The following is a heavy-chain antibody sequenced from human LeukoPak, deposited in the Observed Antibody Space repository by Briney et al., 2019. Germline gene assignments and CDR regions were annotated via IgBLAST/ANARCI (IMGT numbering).Heavy chain of an antibody. Sequence: ASVKVSCKASGGTFSSYAISWVRQAPGQGLEWMGGIIPIFGTVNYAQRFQGRGTITADESTSTAYMELSSLRSEDTAVYYCAGRNDQTYYYYGMDVWGKGTTVTVSS. V-gene: IGHV1-69*13. D-gene: IGHD2-2*01. CDR3: AGRNDQTYYYYGMDV. CDR2: IIPIFGTV. J-gene: IGHJ6*04. CDR1: GGTFSSYA.